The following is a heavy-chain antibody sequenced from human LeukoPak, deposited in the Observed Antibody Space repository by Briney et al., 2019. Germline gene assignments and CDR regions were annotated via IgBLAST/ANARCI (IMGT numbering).Heavy chain of an antibody. Sequence: ASVKVSCKASGYTFTSYGISWVRQAPGQGLEWMGWINPKSGATNYAQKFQGRVTMTRDTSISTAYMELRRLTSDDTAVYYCAREGPTYNWKRAWFDPWGQGPLVTVSS. V-gene: IGHV1-2*02. CDR1: GYTFTSYG. D-gene: IGHD1-20*01. CDR2: INPKSGAT. CDR3: AREGPTYNWKRAWFDP. J-gene: IGHJ5*02.